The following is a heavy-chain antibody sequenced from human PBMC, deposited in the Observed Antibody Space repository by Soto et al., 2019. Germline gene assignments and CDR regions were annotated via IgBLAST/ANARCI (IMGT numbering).Heavy chain of an antibody. V-gene: IGHV3-30*18. CDR3: AKNTGYSYGFPFDY. CDR2: ISYDGSNK. D-gene: IGHD5-18*01. Sequence: QVQLVESGGGVVQPGRSLRLSCAASGFTFSSYGMHWVRQAPGKGLEWMAVISYDGSNKYYADSVKGRFTISRDNSKHTLYLQMNSLRAEDTAVYYCAKNTGYSYGFPFDYLGQGTLVTVSS. CDR1: GFTFSSYG. J-gene: IGHJ4*02.